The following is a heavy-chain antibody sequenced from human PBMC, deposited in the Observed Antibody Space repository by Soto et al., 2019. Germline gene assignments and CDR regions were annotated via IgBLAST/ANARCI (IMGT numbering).Heavy chain of an antibody. Sequence: ASVKVSCKASGYTFTSYSMHWVRQAPGQRLEWMGWINAGNGNTKYSQKFQGRVTITRDTSASTAYMELSSLRSEDTAVYYCAREGYSSGWSASYYYYYGMDVWGQGTTVTVSS. J-gene: IGHJ6*02. CDR1: GYTFTSYS. D-gene: IGHD6-19*01. CDR2: INAGNGNT. V-gene: IGHV1-3*01. CDR3: AREGYSSGWSASYYYYYGMDV.